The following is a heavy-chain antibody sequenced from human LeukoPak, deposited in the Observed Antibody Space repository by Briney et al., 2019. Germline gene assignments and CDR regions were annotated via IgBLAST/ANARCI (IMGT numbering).Heavy chain of an antibody. CDR3: ARAAVVPAAAWAFDI. CDR2: INPNSGGT. V-gene: IGHV1-2*02. J-gene: IGHJ3*02. Sequence: ASVKVSCKASGYTFTGYYMHWVRQAPGQGLERMGWINPNSGGTNYAQKFQGRVTMTRDTSISTAYMELSRLRSDDTAVYYCARAAVVPAAAWAFDIWGQGTMVTVSS. D-gene: IGHD2-2*01. CDR1: GYTFTGYY.